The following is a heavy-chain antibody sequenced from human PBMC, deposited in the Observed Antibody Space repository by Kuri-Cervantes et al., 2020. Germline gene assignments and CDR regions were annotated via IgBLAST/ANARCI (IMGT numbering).Heavy chain of an antibody. Sequence: GESLKISCAASGFTFSSYGMHWVRQAPGKGLEWVAVISYDGSNKYYADSVKGRFTISRDNSKNTLYLQMNSLRAEDTAVYYCAKDFVDTAMVYYFDYWGQGTLVTVSS. CDR3: AKDFVDTAMVYYFDY. V-gene: IGHV3-30*18. J-gene: IGHJ4*02. CDR2: ISYDGSNK. CDR1: GFTFSSYG. D-gene: IGHD5-18*01.